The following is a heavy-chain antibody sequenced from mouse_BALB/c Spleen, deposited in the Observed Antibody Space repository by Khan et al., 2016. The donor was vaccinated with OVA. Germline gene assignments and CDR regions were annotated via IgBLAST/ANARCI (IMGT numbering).Heavy chain of an antibody. CDR3: TRDRIDY. V-gene: IGHV1-7*01. CDR1: GYTFTTYW. CDR2: INHTSGYT. J-gene: IGHJ2*01. Sequence: QVQLQQSGAERAKPGASVKMSCKASGYTFTTYWMHWVKQRPGQGLEWIGYINHTSGYTDYHEKFKDRATLSADKSSSTAYMQLSSLTSEDSAVYYCTRDRIDYWGQGTTLTVSS.